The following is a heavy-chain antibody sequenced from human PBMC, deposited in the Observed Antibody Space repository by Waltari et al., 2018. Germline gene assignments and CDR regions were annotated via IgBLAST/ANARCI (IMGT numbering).Heavy chain of an antibody. D-gene: IGHD3-22*01. CDR2: ISGGSGIT. CDR3: AASITVIVVPFDY. J-gene: IGHJ4*02. V-gene: IGHV4-59*12. CDR1: GGSISNNY. Sequence: QVQLQESGPGLVKPSETLSLTCAVSGGSISNNYWSWIRQSPGKGLEWIGYISGGSGITNYNPSLKGRVTISTDTSKNQFSLKLSSVTAADTAVYYCAASITVIVVPFDYWGQGILVTVSS.